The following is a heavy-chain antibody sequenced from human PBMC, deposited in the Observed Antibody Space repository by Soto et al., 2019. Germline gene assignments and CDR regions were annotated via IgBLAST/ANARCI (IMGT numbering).Heavy chain of an antibody. CDR3: ARSLATAMVTLDY. D-gene: IGHD5-18*01. Sequence: QVQLQESGPGLVKPSGTLSLTCAVSGGSISSSNWWSWVRQPPGKGLEWIGEIYHSGSTNYNPSRKSRVTTSVDKSKTQFSLKLSSVTAADTAVYYCARSLATAMVTLDYWGQGTLVTVSS. V-gene: IGHV4-4*02. CDR1: GGSISSSNW. CDR2: IYHSGST. J-gene: IGHJ4*02.